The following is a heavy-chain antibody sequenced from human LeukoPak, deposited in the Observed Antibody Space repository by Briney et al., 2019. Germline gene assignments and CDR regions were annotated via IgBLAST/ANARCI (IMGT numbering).Heavy chain of an antibody. CDR1: GFTFSSYS. J-gene: IGHJ4*02. Sequence: GGSLRLSCAASGFTFSSYSMNWVRQAPGKGLEWVSGINWNGGSTGYADSVKGRFTISRDNAKNSLYLQMNSLRAEDTALYYCARVVYYDSSGYKGQFDYWGQGTLVTVSS. D-gene: IGHD3-22*01. V-gene: IGHV3-20*04. CDR3: ARVVYYDSSGYKGQFDY. CDR2: INWNGGST.